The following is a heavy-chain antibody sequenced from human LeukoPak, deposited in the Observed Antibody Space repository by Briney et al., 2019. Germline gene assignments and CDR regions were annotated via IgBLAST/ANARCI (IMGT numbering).Heavy chain of an antibody. CDR1: EHTFGNYW. V-gene: IGHV5-51*01. Sequence: GESLRISCQGSEHTFGNYWIGWVRQMPGKGLEWMATIYPSDYGTRYSPSFQGQVTTSADKSINTVYLKWSSLKASDTAVYFCVRGYYDLDYWGQGTLVTVSS. CDR3: VRGYYDLDY. J-gene: IGHJ4*02. CDR2: IYPSDYGT. D-gene: IGHD3-22*01.